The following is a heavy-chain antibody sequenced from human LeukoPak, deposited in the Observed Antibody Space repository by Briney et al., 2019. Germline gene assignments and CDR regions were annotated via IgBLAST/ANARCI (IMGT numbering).Heavy chain of an antibody. V-gene: IGHV3-30*18. Sequence: GGSLRLSCAASGFTFSSYGMHWVRQAPGKGLEWVAVISYDGSNKYYADSVKGRFTISRDNSKNTLYLQMNSLRAEDTALYYCAKDRVGATLYFDFWGQGTLVTVSS. CDR3: AKDRVGATLYFDF. J-gene: IGHJ4*02. D-gene: IGHD1-26*01. CDR2: ISYDGSNK. CDR1: GFTFSSYG.